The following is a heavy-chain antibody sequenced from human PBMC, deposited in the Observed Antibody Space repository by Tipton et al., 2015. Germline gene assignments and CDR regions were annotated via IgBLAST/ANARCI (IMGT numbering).Heavy chain of an antibody. Sequence: TLSLTCTVSGGSISSSSYYWGWIRQPPGKGLEWIGSIYYSGRTYYNPSLKSRVTISVDTSKNQFSLRLTSVTAADTAVYYCARQSGTNYDIRSGYWGNYFDYWGPGTPVTVSS. D-gene: IGHD3-3*01. V-gene: IGHV4-39*01. CDR3: ARQSGTNYDIRSGYWGNYFDY. J-gene: IGHJ4*02. CDR1: GGSISSSSYY. CDR2: IYYSGRT.